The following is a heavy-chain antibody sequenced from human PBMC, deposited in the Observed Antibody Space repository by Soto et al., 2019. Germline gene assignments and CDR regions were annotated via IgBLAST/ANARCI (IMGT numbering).Heavy chain of an antibody. CDR1: GYSFTSYW. J-gene: IGHJ6*02. V-gene: IGHV5-51*01. D-gene: IGHD5-18*01. Sequence: PGESLKISCKGSGYSFTSYWIGWVRQMPGKGLEWMGIIYPGDSDTRYSPSFQGQVTISADKSISTAYLQWSSLKASDTAMYYCARLYSYGPNNYYYYGMDVWGQGTTVTVSS. CDR3: ARLYSYGPNNYYYYGMDV. CDR2: IYPGDSDT.